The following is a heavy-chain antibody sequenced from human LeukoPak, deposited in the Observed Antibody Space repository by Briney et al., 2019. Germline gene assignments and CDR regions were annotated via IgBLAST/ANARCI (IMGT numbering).Heavy chain of an antibody. CDR1: GFTFSNYG. Sequence: QTGGSLRLSCAASGFTFSNYGMHWVRQAPGKGLEWVAVIWYDGSDQYYGDSVKGRFTISRDNPKNTLYLQMNSLRAEDTAVYYCAKDPSSGWYPDYWGQGTLVTVSS. V-gene: IGHV3-33*06. CDR3: AKDPSSGWYPDY. D-gene: IGHD6-19*01. J-gene: IGHJ4*02. CDR2: IWYDGSDQ.